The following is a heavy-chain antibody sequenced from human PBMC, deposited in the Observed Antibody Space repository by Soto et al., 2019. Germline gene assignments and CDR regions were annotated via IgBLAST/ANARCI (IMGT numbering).Heavy chain of an antibody. CDR1: GFTFSSYA. CDR3: AKDFGGALFGLGDS. Sequence: EVQLLESGGGLVQPGGSLRLSCAASGFTFSSYAMSWVRQAPGKGLEWVSSISNSGGSTYYADSVKGRFTISRDSSKKTLYLQMNSLRPEDTALYYCAKDFGGALFGLGDSWGQGTLVTVSS. CDR2: ISNSGGST. D-gene: IGHD3-10*02. J-gene: IGHJ4*02. V-gene: IGHV3-23*01.